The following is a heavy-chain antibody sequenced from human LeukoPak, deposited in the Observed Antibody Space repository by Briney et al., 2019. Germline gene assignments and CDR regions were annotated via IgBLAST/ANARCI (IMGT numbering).Heavy chain of an antibody. J-gene: IGHJ4*02. D-gene: IGHD3-10*01. CDR2: ISYDGSNK. V-gene: IGHV3-30-3*01. CDR3: ARRVLGAVGFFDY. Sequence: GGSLRLSCAASGFTFSSYAMHWVRQAPGKGLEWVAVISYDGSNKYYADSVKGRFTISRDNSKNTLYLQMNSLRAEDTAVYYCARRVLGAVGFFDYWGQGALVTVSS. CDR1: GFTFSSYA.